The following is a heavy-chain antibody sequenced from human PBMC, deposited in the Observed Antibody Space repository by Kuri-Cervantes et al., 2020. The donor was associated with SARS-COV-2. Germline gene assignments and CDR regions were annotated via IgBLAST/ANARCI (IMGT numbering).Heavy chain of an antibody. J-gene: IGHJ6*02. CDR1: GFSLSTSGMC. Sequence: SGPTLVKPTQTLTLTCTFSGFSLSTSGMCGSWIRQPPGKGLEWIGEINHSGSTNYNPSLKSRVTISVGTSKNQFSLKLSSVTAADTAVYYCARVSVVVVPAAIHYYYGMDVWGQGTTVTVSS. D-gene: IGHD2-2*01. V-gene: IGHV4-39*07. CDR3: ARVSVVVVPAAIHYYYGMDV. CDR2: INHSGST.